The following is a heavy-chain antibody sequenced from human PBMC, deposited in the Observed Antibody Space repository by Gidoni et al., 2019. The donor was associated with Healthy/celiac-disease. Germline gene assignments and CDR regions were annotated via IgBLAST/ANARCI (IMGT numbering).Heavy chain of an antibody. D-gene: IGHD3-3*01. CDR2: ISGSGGST. CDR1: GFTFSSYA. V-gene: IGHV3-23*01. Sequence: AASGFTFSSYAMSWVRQAPGKGLEWVSAISGSGGSTYYADSVKGRFTISRDNSKNTLYLQMNSLRAEDTAVYYCVSKSVATIFGVVTPWGQGTLVTVSS. CDR3: VSKSVATIFGVVTP. J-gene: IGHJ5*02.